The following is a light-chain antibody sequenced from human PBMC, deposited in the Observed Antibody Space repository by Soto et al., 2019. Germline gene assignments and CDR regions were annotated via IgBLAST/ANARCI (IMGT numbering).Light chain of an antibody. J-gene: IGLJ2*01. Sequence: QPVLAQSPSASASLGASVKLTCTLSSGHSSYAIAWHQLQPDKGPRYLMKLNSDGSHSKGDGIPDRFSGSSSGAERYLTISSLQSEDEADYYCQTWGTGEVFGGGTKVTVL. CDR3: QTWGTGEV. CDR2: LNSDGSH. V-gene: IGLV4-69*01. CDR1: SGHSSYA.